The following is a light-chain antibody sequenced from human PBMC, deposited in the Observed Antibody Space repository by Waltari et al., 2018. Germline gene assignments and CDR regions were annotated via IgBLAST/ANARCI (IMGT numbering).Light chain of an antibody. Sequence: DIVMTQSPDSLAVYLGERATINCKSSQNILYNSNNKNYLAWYQQKPRQPPKLLIYWASTRESGVPDRFSGSGSGTDFTLTISSLQAEDVAVYYCQQYYDTHRTFGQGTKLEIK. V-gene: IGKV4-1*01. J-gene: IGKJ2*01. CDR1: QNILYNSNNKNY. CDR3: QQYYDTHRT. CDR2: WAS.